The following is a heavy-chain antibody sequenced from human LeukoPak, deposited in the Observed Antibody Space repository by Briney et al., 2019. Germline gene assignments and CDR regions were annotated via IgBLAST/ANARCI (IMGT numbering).Heavy chain of an antibody. Sequence: ASVKVSCEASGYTFTHHGITWVRQAPGQGLEWMGIINPRGGSTGYAQKFQGRITMTTDMSTRTVYMELSSLESEDTAVYYCARRDCVGDCYSNWFDPWGQGTLVTVSS. CDR2: INPRGGST. CDR3: ARRDCVGDCYSNWFDP. D-gene: IGHD2-21*02. J-gene: IGHJ5*02. V-gene: IGHV1-46*01. CDR1: GYTFTHHG.